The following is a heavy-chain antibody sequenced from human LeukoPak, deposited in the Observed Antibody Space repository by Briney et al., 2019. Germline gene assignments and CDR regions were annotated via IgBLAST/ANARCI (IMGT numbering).Heavy chain of an antibody. CDR1: GASFSTNY. CDR3: ARLYQQSKWKYYYYYMDV. V-gene: IGHV4-59*01. Sequence: PSETLSLTCSVSGASFSTNYWSWIRQPPGRGLEWIGYVFDSGSTNYNLSLKSRVTISVDTSTKQFSLRLSSVTAADTAVYYCARLYQQSKWKYYYYYMDVWGKGTAVTVSS. D-gene: IGHD1-1*01. CDR2: VFDSGST. J-gene: IGHJ6*03.